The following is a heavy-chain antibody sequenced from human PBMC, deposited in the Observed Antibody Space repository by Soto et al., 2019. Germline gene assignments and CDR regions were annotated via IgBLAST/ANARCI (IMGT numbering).Heavy chain of an antibody. J-gene: IGHJ4*02. V-gene: IGHV4-31*03. CDR2: IYYSGST. Sequence: PSETLSLPCTVSGGSISSGGYYWSWIRQHPGKGLEWIGYIYYSGSTYYNPSLKSRVTISVDTSKNQFSLKLSSVTAADTAVYYCARGYSSSWSAYYFDYWGQGTLVTVSS. D-gene: IGHD6-13*01. CDR1: GGSISSGGYY. CDR3: ARGYSSSWSAYYFDY.